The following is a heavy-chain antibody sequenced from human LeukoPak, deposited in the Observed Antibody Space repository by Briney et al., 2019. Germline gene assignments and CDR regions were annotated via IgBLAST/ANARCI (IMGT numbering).Heavy chain of an antibody. CDR2: IYSSGST. J-gene: IGHJ6*03. V-gene: IGHV4-4*07. D-gene: IGHD3-3*01. CDR3: ARQGRFPQGVDMDV. CDR1: GGSLISYH. Sequence: SGTLSHTCIVSGGSLISYHWSWMRPPAGRGLECTGRIYSSGSTNYNPSVESRVTMSVDTSKNQFSLKLSSVTAADTAVYYCARQGRFPQGVDMDVWGKGTTVTVSS.